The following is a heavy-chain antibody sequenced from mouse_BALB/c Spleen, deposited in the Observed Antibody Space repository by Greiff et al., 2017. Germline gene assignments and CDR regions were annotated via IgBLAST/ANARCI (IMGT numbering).Heavy chain of an antibody. Sequence: VQGVESGPGLVAPSQSLSITCTVSGFSLTSYGVHWVRQPPGKGLEWLGVIWAGGSTNYNSALMSRLSISKDNSKSQVFLKMNSLQTDDTAMYYCARDRGITTVVADYWGQGTTLTVSS. J-gene: IGHJ2*01. CDR3: ARDRGITTVVADY. D-gene: IGHD1-1*01. CDR1: GFSLTSYG. V-gene: IGHV2-9*02. CDR2: IWAGGST.